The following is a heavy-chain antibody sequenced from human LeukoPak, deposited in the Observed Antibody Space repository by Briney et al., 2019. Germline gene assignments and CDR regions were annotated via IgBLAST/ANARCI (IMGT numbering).Heavy chain of an antibody. CDR1: GYTFTGYC. V-gene: IGHV1-2*02. CDR2: INPNSGGT. J-gene: IGHJ4*02. D-gene: IGHD3-9*01. Sequence: ASVKVSCKASGYTFTGYCMHWVRQAPGQGLEWMGWINPNSGGTNYAQKFQGRVTMTRDTSISTAYMELSRLRSEDTAVYYCATAYDILTGYYFDYWGQGTLVTVSS. CDR3: ATAYDILTGYYFDY.